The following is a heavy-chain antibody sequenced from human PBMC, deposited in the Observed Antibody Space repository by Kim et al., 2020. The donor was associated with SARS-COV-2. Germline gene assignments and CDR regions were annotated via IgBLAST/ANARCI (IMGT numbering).Heavy chain of an antibody. Sequence: ASVKVSCKASGYTFTGYYMHWVRQAPGQGLEWMGWINPNSGGTNYAQKFQGWVTMTRDTSISTAYMELSRLRSDDTAVYYCARDLRVGYYGSGSSYYYGMDVWGQGTTVTVSS. V-gene: IGHV1-2*04. CDR3: ARDLRVGYYGSGSSYYYGMDV. CDR1: GYTFTGYY. D-gene: IGHD3-10*01. J-gene: IGHJ6*02. CDR2: INPNSGGT.